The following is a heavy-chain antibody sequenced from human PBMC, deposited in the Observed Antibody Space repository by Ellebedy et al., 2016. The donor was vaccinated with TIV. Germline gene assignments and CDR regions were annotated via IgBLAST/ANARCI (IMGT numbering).Heavy chain of an antibody. J-gene: IGHJ4*02. Sequence: GSLRLSXAVYGGSFSGYYWSWIRQPPGKGLEWIGEINHSGSTNYNPSLKSRVTISVDTSKNQFSLKLSSVTAADTAVYYCARGGSGSYPIDYWGQGTLVTVSS. CDR2: INHSGST. V-gene: IGHV4-34*01. CDR3: ARGGSGSYPIDY. D-gene: IGHD1-26*01. CDR1: GGSFSGYY.